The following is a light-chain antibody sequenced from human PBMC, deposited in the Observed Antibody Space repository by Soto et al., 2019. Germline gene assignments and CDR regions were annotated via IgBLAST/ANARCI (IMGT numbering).Light chain of an antibody. CDR2: SAS. J-gene: IGKJ4*01. Sequence: DIQLTQSPSFLSASVGDRVTITCRASLGISTYLAWYQQKPGKVPRLLIYSASTLQSGVPSRFSGSGSGTEFTLTISSLQPEDFASYYCQQLDRYPFTFGGGTKVEI. CDR3: QQLDRYPFT. V-gene: IGKV1-9*01. CDR1: LGISTY.